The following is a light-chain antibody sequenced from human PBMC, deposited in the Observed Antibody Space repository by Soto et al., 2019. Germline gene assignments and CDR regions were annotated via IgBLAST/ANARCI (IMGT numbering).Light chain of an antibody. Sequence: IQMTQSPSTLSSSVGDRVTITCRASQTISTWLAWYQQKQGKAPELLIYDASTVESGVPSRFSGSGSGTQFTLTISSLQHDDFANYCCQQYNSYWTFGQGTKVDI. CDR3: QQYNSYWT. J-gene: IGKJ1*01. V-gene: IGKV1-5*01. CDR2: DAS. CDR1: QTISTW.